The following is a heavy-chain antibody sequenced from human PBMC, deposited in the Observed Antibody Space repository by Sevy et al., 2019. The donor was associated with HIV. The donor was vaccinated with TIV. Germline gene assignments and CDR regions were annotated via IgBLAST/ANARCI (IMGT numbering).Heavy chain of an antibody. Sequence: GGSLRLSCAASGFTFSTYAMSWVRQAPGKGLEWVSAISGSGGSTYYADSVKGRFTISRDNSKNTLYLQMNSLRAEDTAVYYCAIAGTYSVWGAFDIWGQGTMVTVSS. V-gene: IGHV3-23*01. CDR1: GFTFSTYA. CDR3: AIAGTYSVWGAFDI. CDR2: ISGSGGST. D-gene: IGHD3-16*01. J-gene: IGHJ3*02.